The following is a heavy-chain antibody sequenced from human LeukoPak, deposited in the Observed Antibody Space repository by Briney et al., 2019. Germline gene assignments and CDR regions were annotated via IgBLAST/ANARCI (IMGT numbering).Heavy chain of an antibody. CDR2: IYYSGST. Sequence: SESLSLTCTVSVGSIRISSYYCAWIRRPRGKGLGWIGSIYYSGSTYYNPSLESRVTISVDTSKNQFSLKLSSVTAADTAVYYCARVRLVVTAPGFGAFDIWGQGTMVTVSS. J-gene: IGHJ3*02. CDR1: VGSIRISSYY. V-gene: IGHV4-39*07. CDR3: ARVRLVVTAPGFGAFDI. D-gene: IGHD2-21*02.